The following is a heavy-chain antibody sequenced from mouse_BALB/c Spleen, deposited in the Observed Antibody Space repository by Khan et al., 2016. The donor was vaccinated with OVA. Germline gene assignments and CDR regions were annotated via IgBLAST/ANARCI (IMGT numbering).Heavy chain of an antibody. Sequence: VKLLESGTELVRPGTSVKLSCKASGYTFTSYWMNWIKQRPEQGLEWIGRIDPYDSETHYNQKFKDKATLTVDKSSNTSYMQLTSLTSEDSAVXYCARNPFGYWGQGTLVTVSA. CDR3: ARNPFGY. CDR2: IDPYDSET. CDR1: GYTFTSYW. J-gene: IGHJ3*01. V-gene: IGHV1-52*01.